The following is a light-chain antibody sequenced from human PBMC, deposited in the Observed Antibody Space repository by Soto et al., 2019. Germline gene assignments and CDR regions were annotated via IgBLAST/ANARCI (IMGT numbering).Light chain of an antibody. CDR3: QQYGSSSWT. Sequence: EIVLTQSPGTLSLSPGERATLSCRASQSVSSSYLAWYQQKPGQAPRLLIYGAFSRVTGIPDRFSGSGSGTDFTLTISRLEPEDFEVYYCQQYGSSSWTFGQGTKVEIK. CDR2: GAF. V-gene: IGKV3-20*01. J-gene: IGKJ1*01. CDR1: QSVSSSY.